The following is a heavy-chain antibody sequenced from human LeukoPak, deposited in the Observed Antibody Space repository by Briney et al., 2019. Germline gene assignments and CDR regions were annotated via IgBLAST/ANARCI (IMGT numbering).Heavy chain of an antibody. D-gene: IGHD5-18*01. CDR3: ARRRRTAMVLFH. Sequence: SETLSLTCAVYGGSFSGYYWSWIRQPPGKGLEWIGEINHSGSTNYNPSLKSRVTISVDTSKNQFSLKLSSVTAADTAVYYCARRRRTAMVLFHWGQGTLVTVSS. CDR2: INHSGST. CDR1: GGSFSGYY. V-gene: IGHV4-34*01. J-gene: IGHJ4*02.